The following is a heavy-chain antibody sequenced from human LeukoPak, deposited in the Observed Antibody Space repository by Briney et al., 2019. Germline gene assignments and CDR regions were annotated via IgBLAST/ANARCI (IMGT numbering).Heavy chain of an antibody. CDR1: GFIFRGYT. CDR3: AGDGEAGDTTLDY. CDR2: ISSSSSYI. D-gene: IGHD1-26*01. Sequence: GGSLRLSCAASGFIFRGYTMNWVRQAPGKGLEWVSSISSSSSYICCVDSVKGRSTSTGDNDKSSLYLQVTSLRAEDTAGYYCAGDGEAGDTTLDYWGQGTLVTVSS. J-gene: IGHJ4*02. V-gene: IGHV3-21*01.